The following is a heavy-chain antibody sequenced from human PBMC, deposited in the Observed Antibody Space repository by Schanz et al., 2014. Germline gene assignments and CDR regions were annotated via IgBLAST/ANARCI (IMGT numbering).Heavy chain of an antibody. CDR2: IISILGIP. J-gene: IGHJ4*02. Sequence: QVQLVQSGAEVKKPGSSVKVSCKASGGTFSTYTISWVRQAPGQGLEWMGRIISILGIPNYAQKFQDRLTMTRDASTSTVYMELSSLRSEDTAVYFCTSEAHNHDGLRSYSNVWGQGTLVTVTS. CDR3: TSEAHNHDGLRSYSNV. D-gene: IGHD3-10*01. CDR1: GGTFSTYT. V-gene: IGHV1-69*02.